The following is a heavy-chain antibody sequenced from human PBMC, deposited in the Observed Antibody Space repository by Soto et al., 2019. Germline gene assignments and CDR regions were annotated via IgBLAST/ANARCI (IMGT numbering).Heavy chain of an antibody. Sequence: GGSLRLSCAASGFTFSSYGMHWVRQAPGKGLEWVAVIWYDGSNKYYADSVKGRFTISRDNSKNTLYLQMNSLRAEDTAVYYCARDTPGSYEPETLDYWGQGTLVTVSS. CDR2: IWYDGSNK. J-gene: IGHJ4*02. D-gene: IGHD5-18*01. CDR1: GFTFSSYG. CDR3: ARDTPGSYEPETLDY. V-gene: IGHV3-33*01.